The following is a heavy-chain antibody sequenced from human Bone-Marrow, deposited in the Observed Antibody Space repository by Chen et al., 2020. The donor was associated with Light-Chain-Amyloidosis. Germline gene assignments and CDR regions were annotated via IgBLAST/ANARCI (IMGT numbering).Heavy chain of an antibody. CDR2: ISDDGSKE. J-gene: IGHJ4*02. D-gene: IGHD6-19*01. CDR1: GFTFSSAA. V-gene: IGHV3-30-3*01. CDR3: ARYRAWGSGWFGDYFDY. Sequence: QVQLVASGGGVAQPGRSLRLSCAASGFTFSSAAMQLVSQAPGKGLEWVAVISDDGSKEYYADSVKGRFTISRDNSKNTRYLQMNSLRNEDTAVYYCARYRAWGSGWFGDYFDYWGQGTLVTVSS.